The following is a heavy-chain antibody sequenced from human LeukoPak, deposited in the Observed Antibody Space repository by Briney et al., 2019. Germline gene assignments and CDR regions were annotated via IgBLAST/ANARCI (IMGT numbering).Heavy chain of an antibody. Sequence: PGGSLRLSCAASGFTFSNYWMSWVRQAPGKGLEWVANIKQDGSEKYYVYSVKGRFTISRDNAKNSLYLQMNSLRAEDTAVYYCASYLYYFDYWGQGTLVTVSS. CDR2: IKQDGSEK. CDR1: GFTFSNYW. CDR3: ASYLYYFDY. V-gene: IGHV3-7*05. J-gene: IGHJ4*02.